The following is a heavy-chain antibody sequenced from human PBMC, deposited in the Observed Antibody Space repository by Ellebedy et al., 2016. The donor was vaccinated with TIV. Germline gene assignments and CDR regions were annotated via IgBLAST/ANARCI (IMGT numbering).Heavy chain of an antibody. V-gene: IGHV4-39*01. Sequence: MPSETLSLTCTVSGDSISGSSCYWGWIRQPPGQGLEWIGNIYYSGGTHYSPSLKSRVIISVDTSKNQFSLKLSSVTAADTALYYCARLSGGTTVTARYFFAYWGQGTLVTVSS. CDR2: IYYSGGT. D-gene: IGHD4-17*01. CDR3: ARLSGGTTVTARYFFAY. J-gene: IGHJ4*02. CDR1: GDSISGSSCY.